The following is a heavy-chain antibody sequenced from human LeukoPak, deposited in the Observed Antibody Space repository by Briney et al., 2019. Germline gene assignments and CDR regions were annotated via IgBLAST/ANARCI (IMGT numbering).Heavy chain of an antibody. CDR3: ARSSYSSSSSV. V-gene: IGHV3-7*03. CDR1: GFTFSRFW. CDR2: INSDGSEG. J-gene: IGHJ3*01. Sequence: GGSLRLSCAVSGFTFSRFWKSWSRQAPGKGLEWVASINSDGSEGYYADVVKGRFTISRDNAKNSLYLQINSLRAEDTAVYYCARSSYSSSSSVWGQGTMVTVSS. D-gene: IGHD6-6*01.